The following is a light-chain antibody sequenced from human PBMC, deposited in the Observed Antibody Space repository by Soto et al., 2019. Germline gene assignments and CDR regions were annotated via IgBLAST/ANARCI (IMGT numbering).Light chain of an antibody. J-gene: IGKJ5*01. V-gene: IGKV1-39*01. CDR1: QNIENY. CDR2: VAS. CDR3: QQSFGYPPIT. Sequence: DIQMAQSPSSLSASLGDTVTISCRASQNIENYLHWYQQKAGKAPEVLLYVASVLKDGVSSRFSGSGYGTDFTLTITNLQPEDFAMYYCQQSFGYPPITFGQGTRLEI.